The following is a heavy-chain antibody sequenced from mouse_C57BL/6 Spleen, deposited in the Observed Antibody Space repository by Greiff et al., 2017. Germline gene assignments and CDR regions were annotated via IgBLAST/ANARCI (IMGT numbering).Heavy chain of an antibody. V-gene: IGHV1-78*01. Sequence: VQLQQSDAELVKPGASVKISCKVSGYTFTDHTIHWMKQRPEQGLEWIGYIYPRGGSTKYNEKFKGKDTLTADKSSSTAYMQLNSLTSEDSAVYFCARNPPALGVFDYWGQGTTLTVSS. J-gene: IGHJ2*01. CDR1: GYTFTDHT. CDR3: ARNPPALGVFDY. CDR2: IYPRGGST. D-gene: IGHD3-1*01.